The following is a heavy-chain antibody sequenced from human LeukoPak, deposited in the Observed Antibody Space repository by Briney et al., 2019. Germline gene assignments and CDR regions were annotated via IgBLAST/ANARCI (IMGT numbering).Heavy chain of an antibody. V-gene: IGHV3-11*01. Sequence: PGGSLRLSCAASGFTFSDYYMSWIRQAPGKGLECGSYISSSGSTIYYADSVKGRFTISRENAKNSLYLQMNSLRAEDTAVYYCASSRYDLNWFDPWGQGTLVTVSS. CDR1: GFTFSDYY. J-gene: IGHJ5*02. CDR3: ASSRYDLNWFDP. D-gene: IGHD3-16*01. CDR2: ISSSGSTI.